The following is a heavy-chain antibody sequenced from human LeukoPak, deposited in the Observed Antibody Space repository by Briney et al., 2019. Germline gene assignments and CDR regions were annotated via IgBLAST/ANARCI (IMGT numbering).Heavy chain of an antibody. CDR3: ARDRRYCSSTSCYEGYYYYYYGMDV. D-gene: IGHD2-2*01. Sequence: SETLSLTCTVSGGSISSHYWSWIRQPPGKGLEWIGYIYYSGSTNYNPSLKSRVTISVDRSKNQFSLKLSSVTAADTAVYYCARDRRYCSSTSCYEGYYYYYYGMDVWGQGTTVTVSS. CDR2: IYYSGST. CDR1: GGSISSHY. V-gene: IGHV4-59*11. J-gene: IGHJ6*02.